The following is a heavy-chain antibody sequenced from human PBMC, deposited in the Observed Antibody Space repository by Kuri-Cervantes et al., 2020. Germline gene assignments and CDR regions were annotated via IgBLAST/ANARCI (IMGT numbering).Heavy chain of an antibody. CDR2: IHDSGST. Sequence: SETLSLTCTVSGGSISNYFWSWIRQPPGKALEWIGYIHDSGSTNYNPSLKSRVTISVDTSKNQFSLKLSSVTAADTAVYYCARELATYFNVFDIWGQGTMVTVSS. CDR1: GGSISNYF. V-gene: IGHV4-59*01. CDR3: ARELATYFNVFDI. J-gene: IGHJ3*02. D-gene: IGHD5-12*01.